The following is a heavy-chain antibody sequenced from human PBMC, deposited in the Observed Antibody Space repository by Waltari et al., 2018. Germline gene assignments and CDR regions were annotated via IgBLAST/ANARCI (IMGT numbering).Heavy chain of an antibody. CDR2: MYYSGTT. Sequence: QMQLQESGPGLVKPSETLSLTCTVSGGSINSYYWSWIRQPPGKGLEWIGYMYYSGTTNYNPSLKSRVTISVETSKNQFSLRLNSVTAADTAVYYCARDRDNSGYPRLHDWGQGTLVTVSS. V-gene: IGHV4-59*01. J-gene: IGHJ4*02. CDR1: GGSINSYY. CDR3: ARDRDNSGYPRLHD. D-gene: IGHD3-22*01.